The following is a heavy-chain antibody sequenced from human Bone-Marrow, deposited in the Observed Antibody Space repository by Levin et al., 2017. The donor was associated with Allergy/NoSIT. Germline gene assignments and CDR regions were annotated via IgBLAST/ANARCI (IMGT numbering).Heavy chain of an antibody. V-gene: IGHV3-7*01. Sequence: LSLTCAASGSTFSNSWMSWVRQTPGKGLEWVANIKEDGSEKYYVDSVKGRFTISRDNAKNSLYVQMNSLRAEDTAVYYCARDQFRRATIGARWFDPWGQGTLVIVSS. D-gene: IGHD5-24*01. CDR3: ARDQFRRATIGARWFDP. J-gene: IGHJ5*02. CDR2: IKEDGSEK. CDR1: GSTFSNSW.